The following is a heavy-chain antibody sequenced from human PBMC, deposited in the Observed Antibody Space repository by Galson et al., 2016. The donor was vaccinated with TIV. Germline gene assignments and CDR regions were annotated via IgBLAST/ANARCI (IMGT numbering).Heavy chain of an antibody. CDR1: GFTFSSYG. J-gene: IGHJ6*03. V-gene: IGHV3-30*03. D-gene: IGHD3-16*02. Sequence: SLRLSCAASGFTFSSYGLHWVRQAPGKGLEWVAFISYDGSDKNYAEALKGRFTISRDKSKNTLYLQMNSLRAEDTALYYCARVDKSYHMDVWGEGTTVTVSS. CDR2: ISYDGSDK. CDR3: ARVDKSYHMDV.